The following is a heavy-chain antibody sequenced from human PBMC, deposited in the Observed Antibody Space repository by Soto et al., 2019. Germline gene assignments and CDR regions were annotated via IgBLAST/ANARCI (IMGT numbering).Heavy chain of an antibody. D-gene: IGHD3-10*01. J-gene: IGHJ4*02. CDR2: ISGSGGST. CDR1: GFTFSSYA. Sequence: EVQLLESGGGLVQPGGSLRLSCAASGFTFSSYAMSWVRQAPGKGLEWVSAISGSGGSTYYADSVKGRFTISRDNSKNTRYLQMNSLRAEDTAVYYCAKAFRWILKSGYFDYWGQGTLVTVSS. CDR3: AKAFRWILKSGYFDY. V-gene: IGHV3-23*01.